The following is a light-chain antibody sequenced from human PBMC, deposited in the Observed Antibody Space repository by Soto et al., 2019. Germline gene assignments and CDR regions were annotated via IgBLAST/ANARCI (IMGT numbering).Light chain of an antibody. V-gene: IGKV2-29*02. CDR1: QSLVYFGGNPY. CDR2: EGS. CDR3: MQGLQLPNT. J-gene: IGKJ2*01. Sequence: DILVTQTPLSLSVTPGQPASISCKASQSLVYFGGNPYLYWFLQKSGQPPQLLIYEGSYRFAGVPDRFAGSGSETDFTLEISRVEAADVGVYYCMQGLQLPNTFGQGTKLEIK.